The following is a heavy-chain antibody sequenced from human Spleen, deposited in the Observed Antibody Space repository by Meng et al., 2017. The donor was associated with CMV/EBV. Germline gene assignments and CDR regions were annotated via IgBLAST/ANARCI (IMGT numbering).Heavy chain of an antibody. CDR3: ARSLAGIAAAGTNY. V-gene: IGHV1-2*02. CDR2: IHPHSGGT. Sequence: ASVKVSCKASGYTFTSYGISWVRQAPGQGLEWMGWIHPHSGGTNYAQKFQGRVTMTRDTSISTAYTELSRLRADDTAVYYCARSLAGIAAAGTNYWGQGTLVTVSS. CDR1: GYTFTSYG. J-gene: IGHJ4*02. D-gene: IGHD6-13*01.